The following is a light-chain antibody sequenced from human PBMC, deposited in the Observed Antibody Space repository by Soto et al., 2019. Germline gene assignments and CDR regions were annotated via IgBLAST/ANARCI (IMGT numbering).Light chain of an antibody. V-gene: IGKV1-5*01. CDR1: QSINAW. CDR3: QQYHRYST. Sequence: DIHMTQAPSTLPASVGNRVTITCRASQSINAWLAWYQQKPGKAPKLLIYDVSTLASGVPSRFSGSASGTEFTLTISNLESDDFASYYCQQYHRYSTFGQGTRVDIK. CDR2: DVS. J-gene: IGKJ1*01.